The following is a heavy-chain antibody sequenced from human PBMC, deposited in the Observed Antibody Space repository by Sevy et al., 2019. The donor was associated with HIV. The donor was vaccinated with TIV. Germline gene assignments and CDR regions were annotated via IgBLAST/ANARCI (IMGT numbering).Heavy chain of an antibody. CDR2: IWYDGSNK. CDR1: GFTFSDYA. J-gene: IGHJ6*02. CDR3: AKLVVPAASNDDILTGYPDLRVNYGMDV. D-gene: IGHD3-9*01. V-gene: IGHV3-30*02. Sequence: GGSLRLSCAASGFTFSDYAIHWVRQAPGKGLEWVASIWYDGSNKYYTDFVKGRFAISRYNSKNTLYLQMNSLRVEDTAVYYCAKLVVPAASNDDILTGYPDLRVNYGMDVWGQGTTVTVSS.